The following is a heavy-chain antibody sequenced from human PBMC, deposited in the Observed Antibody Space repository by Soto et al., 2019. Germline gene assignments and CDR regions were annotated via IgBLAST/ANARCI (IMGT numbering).Heavy chain of an antibody. CDR2: IYPDDSRT. D-gene: IGHD4-17*01. Sequence: GEFLKNFITCSDFSFNTYWIACVLQRPGEGLKWMGIIYPDDSRTTYSPSFQGQVTISADKSINTAYLQWSSLKASDTAMYYCTRDLDYGGNSEDFDIWGQGTRVTVSS. CDR3: TRDLDYGGNSEDFDI. CDR1: DFSFNTYW. J-gene: IGHJ3*02. V-gene: IGHV5-51*03.